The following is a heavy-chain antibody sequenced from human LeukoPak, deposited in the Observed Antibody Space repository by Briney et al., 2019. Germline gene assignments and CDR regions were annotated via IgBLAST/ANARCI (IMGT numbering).Heavy chain of an antibody. D-gene: IGHD2-15*01. V-gene: IGHV1-46*01. CDR1: GYTFTNYY. CDR3: ARGGVGHCSGGSCPTSWFDP. Sequence: GASVKVSCKASGYTFTNYYMHWVRQAPGQGLEWMGIINPSGGTTTYAQKFQGRVTMTRDTSTSTVYMELSSLRSEDTAVYYCARGGVGHCSGGSCPTSWFDPWGQGTLVTVSS. CDR2: INPSGGTT. J-gene: IGHJ5*02.